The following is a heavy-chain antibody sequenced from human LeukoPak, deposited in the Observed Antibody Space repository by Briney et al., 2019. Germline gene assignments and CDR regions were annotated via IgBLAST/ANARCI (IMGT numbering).Heavy chain of an antibody. D-gene: IGHD2-2*01. CDR3: ARDPTADDY. CDR1: GFTFSNYA. V-gene: IGHV3-21*01. Sequence: GGPLSLSCKASGFTFSNYAMNWVRQAPGKGLEWVSSITSVSSYKYYADSVKGRFTISRDNAKNSLFLQMNSLRAEDTAIYYCARDPTADDYWGQGTLVTVSS. J-gene: IGHJ4*02. CDR2: ITSVSSYK.